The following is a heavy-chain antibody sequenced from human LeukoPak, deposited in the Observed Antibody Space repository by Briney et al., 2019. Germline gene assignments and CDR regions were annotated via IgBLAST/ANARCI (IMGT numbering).Heavy chain of an antibody. J-gene: IGHJ6*02. CDR2: IYYSGRN. D-gene: IGHD3-10*01. CDR3: ARGPDYYGSGSIILYYYYGMDV. CDR1: GGSIRSGDYY. V-gene: IGHV4-31*11. Sequence: SQTLSLTCAVSGGSIRSGDYYWGWLRQHPGKGMEWIGYIYYSGRNYYNPSLKSRVTISVDTSKNQFSLKLSSVTAADTAVYYCARGPDYYGSGSIILYYYYGMDVWGQGTTVTVSS.